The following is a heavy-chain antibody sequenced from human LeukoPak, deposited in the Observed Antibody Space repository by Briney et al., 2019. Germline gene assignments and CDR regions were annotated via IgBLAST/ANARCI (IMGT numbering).Heavy chain of an antibody. V-gene: IGHV5-51*01. CDR2: IYPGDTDT. CDR3: ARVVGATVSFWYFDL. Sequence: GAPRKISSKGSGSRFTSYGIAWVRQMPGKGLEWMGIIYPGDTDTRYSPSFQGQVTISADKSISTAYLQWSSLKASDTAMYYCARVVGATVSFWYFDLWGRGTLVTVSS. CDR1: GSRFTSYG. D-gene: IGHD1-26*01. J-gene: IGHJ2*01.